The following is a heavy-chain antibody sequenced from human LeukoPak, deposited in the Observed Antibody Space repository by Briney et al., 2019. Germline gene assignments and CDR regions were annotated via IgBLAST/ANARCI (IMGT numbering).Heavy chain of an antibody. CDR2: IYYSGST. V-gene: IGHV4-59*01. CDR1: GGSISIYY. Sequence: MASETLSLTCTVSGGSISIYYWSWIRQPPGKGLEWTGYIYYSGSTNYNPSLKSRVTISVDTSKNQFSLKLSSVTAADTAVYYCARGYSSWNPWGQGTLVTVSS. D-gene: IGHD6-13*01. J-gene: IGHJ1*01. CDR3: ARGYSSWNP.